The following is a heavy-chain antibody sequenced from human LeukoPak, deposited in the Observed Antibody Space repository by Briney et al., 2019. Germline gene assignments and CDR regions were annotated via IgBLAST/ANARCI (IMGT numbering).Heavy chain of an antibody. J-gene: IGHJ4*02. CDR3: ARGSGGIYYGGIDY. V-gene: IGHV4-30-2*01. D-gene: IGHD1-26*01. CDR1: GGSISSDGYS. CDR2: IYHSGST. Sequence: SQTLSLTCAVSGGSISSDGYSWSWIRQPPGKGLEWIGYIYHSGSTYYNPSLKSRATISVDRSKNQFSLDLSSATAADTAVYYCARGSGGIYYGGIDYWGQGTLVIVSS.